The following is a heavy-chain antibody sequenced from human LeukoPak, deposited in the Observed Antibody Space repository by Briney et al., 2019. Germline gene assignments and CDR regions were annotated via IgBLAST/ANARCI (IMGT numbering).Heavy chain of an antibody. J-gene: IGHJ4*02. CDR2: IYYSGST. Sequence: SETLSLTCTVSGDSISSGGNYWSWLRQHPGKGLEWIGYIYYSGSTYYNPSLKSRLTISVDTSKTQFSLKLSSMTAADTAVYYCARWGNSGYASGYFDYWGQGTLVTVSS. CDR3: ARWGNSGYASGYFDY. D-gene: IGHD5-12*01. V-gene: IGHV4-31*03. CDR1: GDSISSGGNY.